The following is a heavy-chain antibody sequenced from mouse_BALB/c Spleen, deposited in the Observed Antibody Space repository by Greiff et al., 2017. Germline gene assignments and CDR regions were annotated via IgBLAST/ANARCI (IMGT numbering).Heavy chain of an antibody. J-gene: IGHJ4*01. CDR3: TRTDSSGQYYYAMDY. CDR1: GYTFTSYY. D-gene: IGHD3-2*01. CDR2: INPSNGGT. V-gene: IGHV1S81*02. Sequence: QVQLQQSGAELVKPGASVKLSCKASGYTFTSYYMYWVKQRPGQGLEWIGEINPSNGGTNFNEKFKSKATLTVDKSSSTAYMQLSSLTSEDSAVYYCTRTDSSGQYYYAMDYWGQGTSVTVSS.